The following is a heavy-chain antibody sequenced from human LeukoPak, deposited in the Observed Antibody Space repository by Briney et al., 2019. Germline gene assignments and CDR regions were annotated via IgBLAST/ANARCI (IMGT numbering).Heavy chain of an antibody. CDR3: ARDNFRYCSGGSCFLNPTTSYGMDV. Sequence: SETLSLTCAVYGVSFSGYYWSWIRQPPGKGLEWIGEINHSVSTNYNPSLKSRVTISVDTSKNQFSLKLSSVTAADTAVYYCARDNFRYCSGGSCFLNPTTSYGMDVWGKGTTVTVSS. D-gene: IGHD2-15*01. CDR1: GVSFSGYY. J-gene: IGHJ6*04. V-gene: IGHV4-34*01. CDR2: INHSVST.